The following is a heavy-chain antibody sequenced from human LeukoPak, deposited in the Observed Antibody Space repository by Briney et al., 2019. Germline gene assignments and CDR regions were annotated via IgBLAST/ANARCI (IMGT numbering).Heavy chain of an antibody. D-gene: IGHD3-22*01. CDR3: TTTPTYYYDSSGYYYDP. Sequence: PGGSLRLSCAASGFTFSNAWMSWVRQAPGKGLEWVGRIKSKTDGGTTDYAAPVKGRFTISRDDSKNTLYLQMNSLKTEDTAVYYCTTTPTYYYDSSGYYYDPWGQGTLVTVSS. CDR1: GFTFSNAW. CDR2: IKSKTDGGTT. J-gene: IGHJ5*02. V-gene: IGHV3-15*07.